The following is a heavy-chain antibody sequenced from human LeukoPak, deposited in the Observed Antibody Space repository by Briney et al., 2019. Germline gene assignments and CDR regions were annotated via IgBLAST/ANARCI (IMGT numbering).Heavy chain of an antibody. CDR2: ISYDGSNK. D-gene: IGHD3-10*01. V-gene: IGHV3-30*04. CDR1: GFTFSSYA. Sequence: GRSLRLPCAASGFTFSSYATHWVRQAPGKGLEWVAVISYDGSNKYYADSVKGRFTISRDNSKNTLYLQMNSLRAEDTAVYYCARAGGGNWGQGTLVTVSS. J-gene: IGHJ4*02. CDR3: ARAGGGN.